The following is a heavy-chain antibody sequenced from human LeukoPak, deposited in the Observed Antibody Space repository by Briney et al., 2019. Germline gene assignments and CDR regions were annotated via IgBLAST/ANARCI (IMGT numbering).Heavy chain of an antibody. J-gene: IGHJ5*02. CDR2: IYCSGST. CDR3: ARADYHGSGSYKPFDP. D-gene: IGHD3-10*01. V-gene: IGHV4-39*01. CDR1: GGSMSSTTDS. Sequence: PSETLSLTCTVSGGSMSSTTDSWGWIRQPPGKGLEWIGSIYCSGSTYYNPSLKSRVILSVDTSKNQFSLKLSSVTAADTAVYYCARADYHGSGSYKPFDPWGQGTLVTVSS.